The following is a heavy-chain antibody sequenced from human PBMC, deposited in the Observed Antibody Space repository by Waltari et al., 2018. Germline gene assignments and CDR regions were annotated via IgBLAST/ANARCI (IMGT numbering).Heavy chain of an antibody. CDR3: ARDFWSQTSGRELSLMDV. J-gene: IGHJ6*03. CDR1: GYNFNTYG. CDR2: IRPYNDDT. D-gene: IGHD3-3*01. V-gene: IGHV1-18*01. Sequence: QVQLVQSGAEVKKPGASVKVACRASGYNFNTYGLTWVRQAPGQGLEWMGWIRPYNDDTKYSKNCQGRISRTTDRTTRTAYMELRRLRADDTAVYYCARDFWSQTSGRELSLMDVWGKGTTVTVSS.